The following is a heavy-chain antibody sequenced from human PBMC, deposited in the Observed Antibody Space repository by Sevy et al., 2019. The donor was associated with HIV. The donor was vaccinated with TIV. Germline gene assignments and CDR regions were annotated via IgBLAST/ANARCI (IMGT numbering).Heavy chain of an antibody. J-gene: IGHJ4*02. D-gene: IGHD6-13*01. V-gene: IGHV3-23*01. CDR2: ISGSGGST. CDR1: GFMFNSHA. CDR3: ARGFPSSSSWYALDS. Sequence: GGSLRLSCADSGFMFNSHAMSWVRQAPGKGLEWVSAISGSGGSTYYADSVKGRFTISRDNSKNTVYLQMNSLRAEDTAVYYCARGFPSSSSWYALDSWGQGTLVTVSS.